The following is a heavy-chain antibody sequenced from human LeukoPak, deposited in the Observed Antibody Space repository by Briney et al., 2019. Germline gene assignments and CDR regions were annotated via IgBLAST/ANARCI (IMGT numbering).Heavy chain of an antibody. CDR2: IYPSGST. V-gene: IGHV4-4*09. D-gene: IGHD6-19*01. CDR3: ARLAAYSSGWYFMDY. J-gene: IGHJ4*02. CDR1: GGSITTYF. Sequence: SETLSLTCTVSGGSITTYFWSWIRQPPGKGLEWIGHIYPSGSTNYNPSLKSRITISVHTSKNQFSLKLSSVTAADTAVYYCARLAAYSSGWYFMDYWGQGTLVTVSS.